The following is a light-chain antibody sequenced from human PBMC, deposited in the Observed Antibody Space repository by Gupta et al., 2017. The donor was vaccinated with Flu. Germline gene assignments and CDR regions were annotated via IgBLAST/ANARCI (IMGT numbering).Light chain of an antibody. CDR2: EVS. V-gene: IGLV2-14*01. Sequence: HSTLTQPASVSGSLGQSITISCTGTSSDIGGYKYVSWYQHHPGKAPKVIIYEVSSRPSGVSHRFSGSKSGNTATLTISGLQTEDEADYHYTSYANLSPSIFGGGTKLTVL. J-gene: IGLJ2*01. CDR3: TSYANLSPSI. CDR1: SSDIGGYKY.